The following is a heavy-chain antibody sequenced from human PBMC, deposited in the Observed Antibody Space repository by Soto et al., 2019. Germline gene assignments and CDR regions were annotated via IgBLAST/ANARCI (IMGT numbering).Heavy chain of an antibody. Sequence: QVQLQESGPGLVKPSQTLSLTCIVSGGSINSHDHYWSWIRQLPGKGLEWIGHIYRSGSTSYNPSLKSRLAISSDTSQIQFPLSLRSVTAADTAVYFCARDKGGELLKGSGIDVWGQGTTVTGSS. V-gene: IGHV4-31*03. CDR2: IYRSGST. D-gene: IGHD1-26*01. CDR1: GGSINSHDHY. CDR3: ARDKGGELLKGSGIDV. J-gene: IGHJ6*02.